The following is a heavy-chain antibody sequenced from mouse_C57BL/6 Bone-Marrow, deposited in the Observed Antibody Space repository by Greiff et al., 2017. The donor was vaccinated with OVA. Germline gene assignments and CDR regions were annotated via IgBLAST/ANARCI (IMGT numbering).Heavy chain of an antibody. CDR2: IDPANGNT. V-gene: IGHV14-3*01. J-gene: IGHJ3*01. CDR3: APTVLLRYPPFAY. CDR1: GFNIKNTY. D-gene: IGHD1-1*01. Sequence: EVQLVESVAELVRPGASVKLSCTASGFNIKNTYMHWVKQRPEQGLEWIGRIDPANGNTKYAPKFQGKATITADTSSNTAYLQLSSLTSEDTAIYYCAPTVLLRYPPFAYWGQGTLVTVSA.